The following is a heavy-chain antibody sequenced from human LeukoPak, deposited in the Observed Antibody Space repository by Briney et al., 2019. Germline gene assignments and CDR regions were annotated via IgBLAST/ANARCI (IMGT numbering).Heavy chain of an antibody. CDR3: ARQTEYYYGSGPTAGLDV. Sequence: PSETLSLTCTVSGGSISSYYWNWIRQPPGKGLEWIGYIYYSGSSNYNPSLKSRVTISVDTSKNQFSLRLSSVTAADTAVYYCARQTEYYYGSGPTAGLDVWGQGTTVTVSS. J-gene: IGHJ6*02. D-gene: IGHD3-10*01. CDR2: IYYSGSS. V-gene: IGHV4-59*08. CDR1: GGSISSYY.